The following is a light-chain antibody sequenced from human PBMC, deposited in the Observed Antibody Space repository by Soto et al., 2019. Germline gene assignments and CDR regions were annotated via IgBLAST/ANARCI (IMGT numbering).Light chain of an antibody. CDR3: SSYAGSINWV. CDR2: EVS. CDR1: SSDVGGYNY. Sequence: QSALTQPPSASGSPGQSVTISCTGASSDVGGYNYVSWYQQHPGKAPKLMIYEVSKQPSGVPDRFSGSKSGNTASLTVSGLQAEDEADYYCSSYAGSINWVFGGGTKLTVL. V-gene: IGLV2-8*01. J-gene: IGLJ3*02.